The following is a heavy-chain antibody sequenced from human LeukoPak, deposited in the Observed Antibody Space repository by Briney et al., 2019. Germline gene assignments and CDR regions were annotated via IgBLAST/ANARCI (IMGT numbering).Heavy chain of an antibody. CDR1: GYTFTSYY. CDR3: ARSRRYCSSTSCYRYYYGMDV. V-gene: IGHV1-46*01. D-gene: IGHD2-2*01. J-gene: IGHJ6*02. CDR2: ISPSGGST. Sequence: GASVKVSCKASGYTFTSYYMHWVRQAPGQGLEWMGIISPSGGSTSYAQKFQGRVTMTRDTSTSTVYMELSSLRSEDTAVYYCARSRRYCSSTSCYRYYYGMDVWGQGTTVTVSS.